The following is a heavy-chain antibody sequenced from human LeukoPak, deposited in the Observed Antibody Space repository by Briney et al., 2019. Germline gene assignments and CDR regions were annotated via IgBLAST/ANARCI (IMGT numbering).Heavy chain of an antibody. CDR2: IYYSGST. Sequence: SETLSLTCTVSGGSISSYYWSWIRQPPGKGLEWIGYIYYSGSTNYNPSLKSRVTISVDTSKNQFSLKLSSVTAADTAVYYCARVSRNLRYFDWQDAFDIRGQGTMVTVSS. J-gene: IGHJ3*02. D-gene: IGHD3-9*01. CDR3: ARVSRNLRYFDWQDAFDI. V-gene: IGHV4-59*01. CDR1: GGSISSYY.